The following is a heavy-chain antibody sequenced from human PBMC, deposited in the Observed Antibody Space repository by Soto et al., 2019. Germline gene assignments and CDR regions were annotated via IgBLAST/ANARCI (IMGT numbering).Heavy chain of an antibody. D-gene: IGHD3-3*01. CDR2: IYYSGST. CDR1: GGSISSYY. V-gene: IGHV4-59*08. CDR3: ARHDFWRGYMDV. J-gene: IGHJ6*03. Sequence: SETLSLTCTVSGGSISSYYWSWIRQPPGKGLEWIGYIYYSGSTNYNPSLKSRVTISVDTSKNQFSLKLSSVTAADTAVYYCARHDFWRGYMDVWGKGTTVTVSS.